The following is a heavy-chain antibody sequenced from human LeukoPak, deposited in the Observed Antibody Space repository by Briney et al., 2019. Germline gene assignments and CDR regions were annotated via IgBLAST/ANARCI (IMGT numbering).Heavy chain of an antibody. Sequence: SETLSLTCAVYGGSFSGYYWSWIRQPPGKGLEWIGEINHSGSTNYNPSLKSRVTISVDTSKNQFSLKLSSVTAADTAVYYCARSMFQDCSSTSCYIGYYYYGMDVWGQGTTVTVSS. CDR1: GGSFSGYY. CDR3: ARSMFQDCSSTSCYIGYYYYGMDV. D-gene: IGHD2-2*02. V-gene: IGHV4-34*01. J-gene: IGHJ6*02. CDR2: INHSGST.